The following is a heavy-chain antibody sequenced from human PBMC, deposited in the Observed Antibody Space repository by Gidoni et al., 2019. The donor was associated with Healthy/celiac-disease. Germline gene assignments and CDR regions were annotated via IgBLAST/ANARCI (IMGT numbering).Heavy chain of an antibody. CDR1: GGSISRGAYY. CDR2: IYYSGST. V-gene: IGHV4-31*03. D-gene: IGHD3-16*01. CDR3: AREARDDYVWGSYPDY. Sequence: QVQLQESGPELVKPSQTLSLTCTVSGGSISRGAYYWSWLRQHPGKGLEWIGYIYYSGSTYYNPSLKSRVTISVDTSKNQFSLKLSSVTAADTAVYYCAREARDDYVWGSYPDYWGQGTLVTVSS. J-gene: IGHJ4*02.